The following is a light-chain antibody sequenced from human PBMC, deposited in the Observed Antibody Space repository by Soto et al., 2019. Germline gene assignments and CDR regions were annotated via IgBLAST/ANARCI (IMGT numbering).Light chain of an antibody. Sequence: QSALTQPASVSGSPGQSITISCTGTSSDIGNHNYVSWYQQYPGKAPKLIIYEGIKRPSGVSNRFSGSNSGSTASLTISGLQAEDEADYYCCSYVGATTYVFGTGTKLTVL. CDR2: EGI. CDR1: SSDIGNHNY. CDR3: CSYVGATTYV. V-gene: IGLV2-23*01. J-gene: IGLJ1*01.